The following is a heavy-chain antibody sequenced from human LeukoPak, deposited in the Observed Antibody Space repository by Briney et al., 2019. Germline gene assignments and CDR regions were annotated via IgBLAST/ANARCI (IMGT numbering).Heavy chain of an antibody. Sequence: ASETLSLTCAVYGGSFSGYYWSWIRQPPGKGLEWIGEINHSGSTNYNPSLKSRVTISVDTPKNQFSLKLSSVTAADTAVYYCARKKNGYSYGPLDYWGQGTLVTVSS. J-gene: IGHJ4*02. V-gene: IGHV4-34*01. CDR1: GGSFSGYY. D-gene: IGHD5-18*01. CDR2: INHSGST. CDR3: ARKKNGYSYGPLDY.